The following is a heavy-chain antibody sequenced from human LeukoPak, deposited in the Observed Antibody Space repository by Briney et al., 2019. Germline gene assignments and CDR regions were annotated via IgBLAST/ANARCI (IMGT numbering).Heavy chain of an antibody. CDR3: AKRDYLERTSYSPLFES. V-gene: IGHV3-74*01. Sequence: GGSLRLSCAASGFTFSTYSMHWVRQAPGKGLVWVARIKGDGSSTIYADSVKGRFTISRDNSKNTLYLQTSSLRAEDTAVYYCAKRDYLERTSYSPLFESWGQGTLVTVSS. D-gene: IGHD3-9*01. CDR2: IKGDGSST. CDR1: GFTFSTYS. J-gene: IGHJ4*02.